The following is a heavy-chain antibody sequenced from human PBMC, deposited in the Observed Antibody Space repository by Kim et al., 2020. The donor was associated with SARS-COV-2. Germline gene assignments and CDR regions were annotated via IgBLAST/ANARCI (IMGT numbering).Heavy chain of an antibody. Sequence: GGSLRLSCAASGITVTTNYMNWVRQAPGKGLEWVSVIVNGATTRYADSVRGRRTLTFDNSKNTLDLEMSSLIAEDTAIFFCVIDHPRGGLGDWVEGTQAT. CDR2: IVNGATT. CDR3: VIDHPRGGLGD. V-gene: IGHV3-66*01. CDR1: GITVTTNY. D-gene: IGHD4-17*01. J-gene: IGHJ4*02.